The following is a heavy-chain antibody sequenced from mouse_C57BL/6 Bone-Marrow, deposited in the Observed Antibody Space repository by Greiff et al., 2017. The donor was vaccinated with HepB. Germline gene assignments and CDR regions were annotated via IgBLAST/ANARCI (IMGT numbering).Heavy chain of an antibody. Sequence: VQLQQSGPELVKPGASVKISCKASGYTFTDYYMNWVKQSHGKSLEWIGDINPNNGGTSYNQKFKGKATLTVDKSSSTAYMELRSLTSEDSAVYYCARKVGCTTVPFFDYWGQGTTLTVSS. CDR1: GYTFTDYY. V-gene: IGHV1-26*01. J-gene: IGHJ2*01. CDR3: ARKVGCTTVPFFDY. D-gene: IGHD1-1*01. CDR2: INPNNGGT.